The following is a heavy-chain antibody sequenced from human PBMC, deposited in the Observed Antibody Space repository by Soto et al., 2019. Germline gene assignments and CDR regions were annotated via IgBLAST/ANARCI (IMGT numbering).Heavy chain of an antibody. CDR2: VTFGGYT. Sequence: EVQLLESGGGLVQPGGSLRLSCAASGFTFSAYAMAWVRQAPGKGLQWVSGVTFGGYTFYADSVKGRFTISRDNSKSTLYLQMNSMRVEDTAIYYCTKYTITEWLGEHWGLGTLVTVSS. V-gene: IGHV3-23*01. D-gene: IGHD3-3*01. CDR3: TKYTITEWLGEH. CDR1: GFTFSAYA. J-gene: IGHJ1*01.